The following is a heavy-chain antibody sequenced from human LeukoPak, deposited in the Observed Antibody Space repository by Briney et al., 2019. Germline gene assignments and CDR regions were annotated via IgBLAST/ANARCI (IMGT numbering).Heavy chain of an antibody. J-gene: IGHJ4*02. Sequence: GGSLRLSCGASGFTFSRNGMHWVRQAPGKGLEWVAYIREDGGDKCYADSVKGRFTISRDTSKNMLYMQMNSLRVVDTAVYYCAKDSNWAFDYWGQGTLVSVSS. CDR1: GFTFSRNG. V-gene: IGHV3-30*02. CDR2: IREDGGDK. D-gene: IGHD3-16*01. CDR3: AKDSNWAFDY.